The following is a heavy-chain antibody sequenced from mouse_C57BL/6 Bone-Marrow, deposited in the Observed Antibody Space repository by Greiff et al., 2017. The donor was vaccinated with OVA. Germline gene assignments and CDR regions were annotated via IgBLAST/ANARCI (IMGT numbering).Heavy chain of an antibody. V-gene: IGHV1-69*01. Sequence: QVQLQQPGAELVLPGASVKLSCKASGYTFTSYWMHWVKQRPGKGLEWIGEIDPSDSYTNSTQKFNGKSTLTVDKSSSTAYMQLSSLTSEDSAVYYCARGDYYYGSSYWYFDVWGTGTTVTVSS. J-gene: IGHJ1*03. CDR1: GYTFTSYW. CDR2: IDPSDSYT. CDR3: ARGDYYYGSSYWYFDV. D-gene: IGHD1-1*01.